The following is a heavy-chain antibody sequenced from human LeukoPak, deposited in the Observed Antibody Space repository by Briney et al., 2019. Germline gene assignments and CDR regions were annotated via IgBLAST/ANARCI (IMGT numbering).Heavy chain of an antibody. CDR2: IYHSGST. J-gene: IGHJ4*02. V-gene: IGHV4-30-2*01. CDR3: ARAGAGGYSYGDHDY. CDR1: GGSISSGGYS. Sequence: SETPSLTCAVSGGSISSGGYSWSWIRQPPGKGLEWIGYIYHSGSTYYNPSLKSRVTISVDRSKNQFSLKLSSVTAADTAVYYCARAGAGGYSYGDHDYWGQGTLVTVSS. D-gene: IGHD5-18*01.